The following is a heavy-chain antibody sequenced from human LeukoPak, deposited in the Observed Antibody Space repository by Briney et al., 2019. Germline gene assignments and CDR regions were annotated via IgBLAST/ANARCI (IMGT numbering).Heavy chain of an antibody. J-gene: IGHJ4*02. CDR2: INHSGST. CDR3: AGRIVRGVITNRPAGF. V-gene: IGHV4-34*01. CDR1: GGSFSGYY. D-gene: IGHD3-10*01. Sequence: PSETLSLTCAVYGGSFSGYYWSWIRQPPGKGLEWIGEINHSGSTNYNPSLKSRVTISVDTSKNQFSLKLSSVTAADTAVYYCAGRIVRGVITNRPAGFWGQGTLVTVSS.